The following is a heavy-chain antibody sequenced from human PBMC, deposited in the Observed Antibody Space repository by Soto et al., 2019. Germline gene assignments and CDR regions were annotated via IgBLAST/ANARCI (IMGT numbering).Heavy chain of an antibody. V-gene: IGHV3-72*01. CDR2: GRDKAQGYSR. J-gene: IGHJ4*02. CDR1: GFTLRDHY. Sequence: GGSLGLACAVSGFTLRDHYIDWVREAAGKGMEWVGGGRDKAQGYSRGYAASVKGRVTTSRDESKNSVNVQMNSVKKEERAGYYCVSATYFSDSSGYTHCFDYWGQGTLVTVSS. D-gene: IGHD3-22*01. CDR3: VSATYFSDSSGYTHCFDY.